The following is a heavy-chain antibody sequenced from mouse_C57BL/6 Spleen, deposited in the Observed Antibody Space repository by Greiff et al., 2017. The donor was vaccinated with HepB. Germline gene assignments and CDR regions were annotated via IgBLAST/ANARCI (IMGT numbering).Heavy chain of an antibody. CDR2: IHPNSGST. CDR3: ARSYYYGSSHHFDY. J-gene: IGHJ2*01. Sequence: QVQLQQPGAELVKPGASVKLSCKASGYTFTSYWMHWVKQRPGQGLEWIGMIHPNSGSTNYNEKFKSKATLTVDKSSSTAYMQLSSLTSEDSAVYYCARSYYYGSSHHFDYWGQGITLTVSS. CDR1: GYTFTSYW. D-gene: IGHD1-1*01. V-gene: IGHV1-64*01.